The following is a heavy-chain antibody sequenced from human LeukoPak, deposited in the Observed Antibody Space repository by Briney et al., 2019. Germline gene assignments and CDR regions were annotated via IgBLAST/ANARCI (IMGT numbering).Heavy chain of an antibody. V-gene: IGHV3-9*01. CDR1: GFTFDDYA. CDR3: AKDHESSGSGELGF. Sequence: GRSLRLSCAASGFTFDDYAMHWVRQAPGKGLEWVSGISWNSGSIGYADSVKGRFTISRDNAKNSLYLQMNNLRAEDTAVYYCAKDHESSGSGELGFWGQGTLVTVSS. J-gene: IGHJ4*02. D-gene: IGHD3-10*01. CDR2: ISWNSGSI.